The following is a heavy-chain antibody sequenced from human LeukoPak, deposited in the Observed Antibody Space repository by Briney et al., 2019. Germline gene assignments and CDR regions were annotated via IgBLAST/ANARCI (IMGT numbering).Heavy chain of an antibody. J-gene: IGHJ4*02. V-gene: IGHV3-48*01. CDR3: ARAPRIAVAGTPGY. D-gene: IGHD6-19*01. CDR2: ISSSSSTI. Sequence: PGGSLRLSCTASGFTFRNYGMHWVRQAPGKGLEWVSYISSSSSTIYYADSVKGRFTISRDNAKNSLYLQMNSLRAEDTAVYYCARAPRIAVAGTPGYWGQGTLVTVSS. CDR1: GFTFRNYG.